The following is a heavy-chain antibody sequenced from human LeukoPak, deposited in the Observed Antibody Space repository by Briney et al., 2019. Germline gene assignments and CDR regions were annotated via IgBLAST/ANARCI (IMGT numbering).Heavy chain of an antibody. Sequence: GGPLRLSCAASGFTFSSYAMHWVRQAPGKGLEWVAVISYDGSNKYYADSVKGRFRISRDSSKNTSYLQMDSLRADDTAVYFCAKDRCSNGIGCYYYYMDVWGKGTTVTISS. CDR2: ISYDGSNK. CDR3: AKDRCSNGIGCYYYYMDV. J-gene: IGHJ6*03. CDR1: GFTFSSYA. V-gene: IGHV3-30*04. D-gene: IGHD2-8*01.